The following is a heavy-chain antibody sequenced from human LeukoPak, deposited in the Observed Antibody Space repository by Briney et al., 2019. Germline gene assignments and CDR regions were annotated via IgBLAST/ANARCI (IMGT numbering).Heavy chain of an antibody. J-gene: IGHJ4*02. CDR1: GFTFSSYA. Sequence: GASLRLSCAASGFTFSSYAMSWVRQAPGKGLEWVSAISGSGGSTYYADSVKGRFTISRGNSKNTLYLQMNSLRAEDTAVYYCAKAVQQLVFYFDYWGQGTLVTVSS. CDR3: AKAVQQLVFYFDY. V-gene: IGHV3-23*01. D-gene: IGHD6-13*01. CDR2: ISGSGGST.